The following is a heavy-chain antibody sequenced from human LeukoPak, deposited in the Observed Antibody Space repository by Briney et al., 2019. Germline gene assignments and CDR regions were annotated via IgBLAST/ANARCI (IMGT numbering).Heavy chain of an antibody. CDR1: GFTFSQYS. CDR2: IESATDVV. CDR3: VRAPEGNYGPYYFDY. V-gene: IGHV3-48*02. Sequence: AGASLRLSCAASGFTFSQYSMNWVRQAPGKGLQWISYIESATDVVYYADSVKGRFTISRDNAKDSLFLQMNSLRDGDTATYYCVRAPEGNYGPYYFDYWGQGTLVTVSS. D-gene: IGHD3-10*01. J-gene: IGHJ4*02.